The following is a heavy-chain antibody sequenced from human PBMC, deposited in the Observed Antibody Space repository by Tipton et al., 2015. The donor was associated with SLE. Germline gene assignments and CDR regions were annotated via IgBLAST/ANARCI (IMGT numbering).Heavy chain of an antibody. CDR3: VREPQGHFTVGSTSFGFDF. V-gene: IGHV3-21*01. CDR1: GFVFTDYR. Sequence: SLRLSCAASGFVFTDYRMNWVRQAPGKGLEWVSGISERSNFIYYGDSVRGRFTISRDNARNSVFLQMNSLRVEDTAVYYCVREPQGHFTVGSTSFGFDFWGHGTLVTVSS. D-gene: IGHD1-26*01. J-gene: IGHJ4*01. CDR2: ISERSNFI.